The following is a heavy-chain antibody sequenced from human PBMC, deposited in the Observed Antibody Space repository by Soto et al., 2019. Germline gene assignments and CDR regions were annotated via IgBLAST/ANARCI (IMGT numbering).Heavy chain of an antibody. CDR1: GGSFSGYY. CDR2: INHSGST. D-gene: IGHD2-8*01. J-gene: IGHJ4*02. Sequence: SETLSLTCAVYGGSFSGYYWSWIRQPPGKGLEWIGEINHSGSTNYNPSLKSRVTISVDTSKNQFSLKLSSVTAADTAVYYCARGPPALVSCTNGVCHNGIDYWGQGTLVTVSS. V-gene: IGHV4-34*01. CDR3: ARGPPALVSCTNGVCHNGIDY.